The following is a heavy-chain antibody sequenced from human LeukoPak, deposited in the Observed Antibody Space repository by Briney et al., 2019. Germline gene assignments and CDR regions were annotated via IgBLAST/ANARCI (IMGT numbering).Heavy chain of an antibody. J-gene: IGHJ4*02. CDR2: ISKSGSTT. D-gene: IGHD3-10*01. V-gene: IGHV3-11*04. CDR1: GFTFSDYY. Sequence: GGSLRLSCAASGFTFSDYYISCIRQAPGKGLEWVSYISKSGSTTYYADSVKGRFTISRDNAKNSLYLQMNSLRAEDTAVYYCARVFKSGGPLDYWGQGTLVTISP. CDR3: ARVFKSGGPLDY.